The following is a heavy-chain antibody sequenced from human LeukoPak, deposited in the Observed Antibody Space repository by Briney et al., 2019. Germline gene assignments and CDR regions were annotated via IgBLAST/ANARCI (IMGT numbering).Heavy chain of an antibody. V-gene: IGHV4-61*08. Sequence: PSETLSLTCTVSGGSFSSGGYYWSWIRQPPGKGLEWIGSVHYGGSTNYNPSLRSRVTISVDTSKTQISLRLSSVTAADTAVYYCARGRGYSYGYSSDSWGQGTLVTVSS. CDR2: VHYGGST. J-gene: IGHJ4*02. D-gene: IGHD5-18*01. CDR1: GGSFSSGGYY. CDR3: ARGRGYSYGYSSDS.